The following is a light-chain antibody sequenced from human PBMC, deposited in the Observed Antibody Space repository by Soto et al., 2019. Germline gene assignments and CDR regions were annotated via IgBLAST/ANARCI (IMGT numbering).Light chain of an antibody. J-gene: IGKJ1*01. CDR3: QQRSNWPTWT. CDR1: HSVSNN. Sequence: VMTQSPTTLSVYQGERATLSCRASHSVSNNLAWYQQKPGQAPRLLIYDASNRATGIPARFSGSGSGTDFTLTISSLEPEDFAVYYCQQRSNWPTWTFGQGTKVDIK. CDR2: DAS. V-gene: IGKV3-11*01.